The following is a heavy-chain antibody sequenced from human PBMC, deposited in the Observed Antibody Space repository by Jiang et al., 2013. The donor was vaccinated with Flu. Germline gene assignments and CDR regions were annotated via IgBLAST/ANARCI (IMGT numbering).Heavy chain of an antibody. Sequence: VQLLESGGGVVQPGRSLRLSCVASGFTFRNYAIHWVRQAPGKGLEWVAVISYDGNNASYTDSVKGRFTISRDNSKNTLYLQMNSLRPEDTAVYFCARDPDIYLGMDVWGQGTTVTVSS. D-gene: IGHD3-9*01. CDR2: ISYDGNNA. V-gene: IGHV3-30*04. CDR1: GFTFRNYA. J-gene: IGHJ6*02. CDR3: ARDPDIYLGMDV.